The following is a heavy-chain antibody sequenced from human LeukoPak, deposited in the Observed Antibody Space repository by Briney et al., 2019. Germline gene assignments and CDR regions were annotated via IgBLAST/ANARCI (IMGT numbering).Heavy chain of an antibody. Sequence: GGSLRLSCAASGFTFDNYAMHWVRHAPGKGLEWVSGISWNSGSIGYADSLKGRFTISRDNAKNSLYLQMNSLRAEDTALYYCAKSIRGGSDWYSQFDYWGQGTLVTVSS. V-gene: IGHV3-9*01. CDR1: GFTFDNYA. CDR3: AKSIRGGSDWYSQFDY. D-gene: IGHD6-19*01. CDR2: ISWNSGSI. J-gene: IGHJ4*02.